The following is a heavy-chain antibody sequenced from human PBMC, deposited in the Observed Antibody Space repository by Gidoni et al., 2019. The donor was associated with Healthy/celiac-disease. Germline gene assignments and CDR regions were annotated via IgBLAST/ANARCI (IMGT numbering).Heavy chain of an antibody. CDR2: IIPILGIA. CDR3: ARVSYYYDSSGPYYFDY. D-gene: IGHD3-22*01. J-gene: IGHJ4*02. V-gene: IGHV1-69*02. CDR1: GGPFSSYT. Sequence: QVQLVHSGAEVKKPGSSVKVSCKASGGPFSSYTISWVRQAPGQGLEWMGRIIPILGIANYAQKFQGRVTITADKSTSTAYMELSSLRSEDTAVYYCARVSYYYDSSGPYYFDYWGQGTLVTVSS.